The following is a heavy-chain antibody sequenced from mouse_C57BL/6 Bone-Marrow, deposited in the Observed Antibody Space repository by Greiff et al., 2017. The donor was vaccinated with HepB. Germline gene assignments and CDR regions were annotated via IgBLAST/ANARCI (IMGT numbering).Heavy chain of an antibody. CDR1: GYAFSSSW. D-gene: IGHD1-1*01. J-gene: IGHJ4*01. V-gene: IGHV1-82*01. Sequence: VQLQQSGPELVKPGASVKISCKASGYAFSSSWMNWVKQRPGKGLGWIGRIYPGDGDTNYNGKFKGKATLTADKASSTAYMQLSSLTSEDSAVYFCARSRDGYAMDYWGQGTSVTVSS. CDR2: IYPGDGDT. CDR3: ARSRDGYAMDY.